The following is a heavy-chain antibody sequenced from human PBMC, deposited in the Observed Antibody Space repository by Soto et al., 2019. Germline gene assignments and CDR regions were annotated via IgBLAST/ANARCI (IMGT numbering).Heavy chain of an antibody. CDR1: GGSFSGDY. Sequence: TSETLSLTCAVYGGSFSGDYWSWIRQPPGKGLEWIGEINHSGSTNYNPSLKSRVTISVDTSKNQFSLKLSSVTAADTAVYYCARGSIVGATGRYYGMDVWGQGTTVT. CDR2: INHSGST. V-gene: IGHV4-34*01. J-gene: IGHJ6*02. CDR3: ARGSIVGATGRYYGMDV. D-gene: IGHD1-26*01.